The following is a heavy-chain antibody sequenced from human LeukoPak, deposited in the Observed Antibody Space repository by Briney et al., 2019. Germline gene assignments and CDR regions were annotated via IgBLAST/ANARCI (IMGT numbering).Heavy chain of an antibody. CDR2: VSASGYT. CDR1: ASISSGDYY. J-gene: IGHJ4*02. V-gene: IGHV4-61*02. CDR3: AKISGYSTSWTPDY. Sequence: SETLSLTCTVSASISSGDYYWNWIRQPAGKGLEWIGRVSASGYTNYNPSLRSRITISVDTSKNQFSLELTSVTAADTAVYYCAKISGYSTSWTPDYWGQGTLVTVSS. D-gene: IGHD6-13*01.